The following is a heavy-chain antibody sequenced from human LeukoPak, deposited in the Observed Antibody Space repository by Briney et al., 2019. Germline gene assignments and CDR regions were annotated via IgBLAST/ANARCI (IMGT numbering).Heavy chain of an antibody. D-gene: IGHD1-26*01. CDR2: IYYSGST. Sequence: PSETLSLTCTVSGGSISGSGSSYYWVWIRQPPGKGLEWIGSIYYSGSTYYNPSLKSRVTISVDTSKNQFSLKLSSVTAADTAVYFCARTPRYSGNYYNAFDTWGQGTTVTVSS. CDR3: ARTPRYSGNYYNAFDT. V-gene: IGHV4-39*01. CDR1: GGSISGSGSSYY. J-gene: IGHJ3*02.